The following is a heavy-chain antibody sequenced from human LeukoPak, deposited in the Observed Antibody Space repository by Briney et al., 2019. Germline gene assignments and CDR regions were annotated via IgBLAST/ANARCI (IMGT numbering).Heavy chain of an antibody. J-gene: IGHJ4*02. CDR2: ISSSSRTI. CDR3: ARDAGGNSRWFDY. D-gene: IGHD4-23*01. V-gene: IGHV3-48*01. CDR1: GFTFSSYS. Sequence: TGGSLRLSCAASGFTFSSYSMNWVRQAAAKGLEWVSYISSSSRTIYYADSVKGRFTISRDNAKNSLYLQMNSLRAEDTAVYYCARDAGGNSRWFDYWGQGTPVTVSS.